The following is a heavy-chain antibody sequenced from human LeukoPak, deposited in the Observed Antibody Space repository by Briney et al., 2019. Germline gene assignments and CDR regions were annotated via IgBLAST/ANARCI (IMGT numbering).Heavy chain of an antibody. V-gene: IGHV1-18*01. J-gene: IGHJ3*02. CDR1: GYTFTSYG. Sequence: ASVKVSCKASGYTFTSYGISWVRQAPGQGLEWMGWISAYNGNTNNAQKLQGRVTMTTDTSTSTAYMELRSLRSDDTAVYYCALYDSSGYNDAFDIWGQGTMVTVSS. CDR3: ALYDSSGYNDAFDI. CDR2: ISAYNGNT. D-gene: IGHD3-22*01.